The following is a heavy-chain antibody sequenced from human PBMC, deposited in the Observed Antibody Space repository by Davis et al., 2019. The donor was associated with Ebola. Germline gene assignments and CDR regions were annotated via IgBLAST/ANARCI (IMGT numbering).Heavy chain of an antibody. CDR3: ARLPSGVGRALDY. J-gene: IGHJ4*01. Sequence: GESLKISCTASGFTFGDHWMTWVRQAPGKGLEWVANINQDGSNKQYVDSVKGRFTISRDNAKNSLFLQLNSLRAEDTALYYCARLPSGVGRALDYWGHGTLVTVSS. V-gene: IGHV3-7*01. CDR1: GFTFGDHW. CDR2: INQDGSNK. D-gene: IGHD5-12*01.